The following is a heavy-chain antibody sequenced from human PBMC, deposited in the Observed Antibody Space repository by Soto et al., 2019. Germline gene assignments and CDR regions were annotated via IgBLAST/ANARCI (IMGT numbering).Heavy chain of an antibody. V-gene: IGHV2-5*01. CDR3: AHRLGIEAAGTSEYFQH. CDR2: IYWSDDK. Sequence: SGPALVNPTQTLTLTCTFSGFSLTTSGVGVGWIRQPPGKALEWLALIYWSDDKRYSPSLKSRLTITKDSSKNQVVLTMTNMDPVDTATYHCAHRLGIEAAGTSEYFQHWGQGTLVTVSS. J-gene: IGHJ1*01. D-gene: IGHD6-13*01. CDR1: GFSLTTSGVG.